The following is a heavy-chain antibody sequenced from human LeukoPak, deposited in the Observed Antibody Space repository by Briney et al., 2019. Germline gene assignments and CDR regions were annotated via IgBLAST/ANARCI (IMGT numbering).Heavy chain of an antibody. D-gene: IGHD1-1*01. CDR1: GFTFSSYW. V-gene: IGHV3-74*01. CDR3: ARLNWNDVY. Sequence: GGSLRLSCAASGFTFSSYWMNWVRQAPGKGLVWVSRIASDGSSTTYADSVKGRFSISRDNAKNTLYLQMNSLRAEDTAVYYCARLNWNDVYWGQGTLVTVSS. CDR2: IASDGSST. J-gene: IGHJ4*02.